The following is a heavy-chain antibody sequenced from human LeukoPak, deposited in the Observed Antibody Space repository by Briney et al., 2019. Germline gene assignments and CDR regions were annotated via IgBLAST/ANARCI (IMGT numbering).Heavy chain of an antibody. Sequence: SSETLSLTCTVSGGSISSSSYYWGWIRQPPGKGLVWIGSISHSGSTYYNPSLKSRVPISIDKSKTKFSLKLRSVTAADRAVYYWARVVATNKRYYFDYWGQGTLVTVSS. V-gene: IGHV4-39*07. D-gene: IGHD5-12*01. J-gene: IGHJ4*02. CDR1: GGSISSSSYY. CDR3: ARVVATNKRYYFDY. CDR2: ISHSGST.